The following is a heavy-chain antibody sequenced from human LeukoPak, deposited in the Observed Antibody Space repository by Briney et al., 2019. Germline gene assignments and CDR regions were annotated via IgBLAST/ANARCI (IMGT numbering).Heavy chain of an antibody. V-gene: IGHV4-34*01. CDR2: INHSGST. D-gene: IGHD3-22*01. CDR3: ASYYYDSSGYYYFDY. Sequence: ESSETLSLTCAVYGGSFSGYYWSWIRQPPGKGLEWIGEINHSGSTNYNPFLKSRVTISVDTSKNQFSLKLSSVTAADTAVYYCASYYYDSSGYYYFDYWGQGTLVTVSS. CDR1: GGSFSGYY. J-gene: IGHJ4*02.